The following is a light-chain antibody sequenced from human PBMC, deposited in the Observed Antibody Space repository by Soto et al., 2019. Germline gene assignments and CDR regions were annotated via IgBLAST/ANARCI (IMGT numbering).Light chain of an antibody. CDR3: QQRSHWPPYT. J-gene: IGKJ2*01. CDR2: DAS. CDR1: QSVSSY. V-gene: IGKV3-11*01. Sequence: EIVLTQSPATLSLSPGERATLSCRASQSVSSYLAWYQQKPGQAPRLLIYDASNRATGIPARFSGSGSGTDFTLITSSLEPEDFSVYYCQQRSHWPPYTFGQGTKLEIK.